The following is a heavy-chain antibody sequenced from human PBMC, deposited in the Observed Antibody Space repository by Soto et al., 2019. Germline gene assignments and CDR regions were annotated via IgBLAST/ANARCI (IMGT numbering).Heavy chain of an antibody. CDR2: TRNKVNSYTT. V-gene: IGHV3-72*01. CDR1: GFIFSDHY. J-gene: IGHJ6*02. Sequence: EVQLVESGGGLVQPGGSLRLSCAASGFIFSDHYMDWVRQAPGKGLEWVGRTRNKVNSYTTEYAASVKGRFTISRDDSTNSLYLQMNRPEPEYTAAYYCARDRRGYCVSVSCYSGMDVWGQGTTVTVSS. CDR3: ARDRRGYCVSVSCYSGMDV. D-gene: IGHD2-2*02.